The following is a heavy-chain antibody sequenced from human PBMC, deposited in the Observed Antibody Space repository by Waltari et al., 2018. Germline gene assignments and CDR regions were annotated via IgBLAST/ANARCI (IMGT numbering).Heavy chain of an antibody. CDR1: GGSFSGYY. CDR2: INHSGST. V-gene: IGHV4-34*01. J-gene: IGHJ4*02. Sequence: QVQLQQWGAGLLKPSETLSLTCAVYGGSFSGYYWSWIRQPPGKGLEWIGEINHSGSTHYNPSLKSRVTISVDTSKNQFSLKLSAVTAADTAVYYCARRPGIAAAGIDYWGQGTLVIVSS. D-gene: IGHD6-13*01. CDR3: ARRPGIAAAGIDY.